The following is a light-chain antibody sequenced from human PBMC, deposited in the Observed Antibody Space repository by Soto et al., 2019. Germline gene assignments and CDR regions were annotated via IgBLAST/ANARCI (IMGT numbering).Light chain of an antibody. Sequence: QSALTQPASVSGSPGQSITISCTGTGSDVGGYNYVSWYQQHPDKAPKLMIYDVSNRPSGVSNRFSGSKSGNTASLTISGLQAEDEADYFCSSYTSSSTYVFGTGTQLTVL. CDR1: GSDVGGYNY. CDR3: SSYTSSSTYV. J-gene: IGLJ1*01. V-gene: IGLV2-14*03. CDR2: DVS.